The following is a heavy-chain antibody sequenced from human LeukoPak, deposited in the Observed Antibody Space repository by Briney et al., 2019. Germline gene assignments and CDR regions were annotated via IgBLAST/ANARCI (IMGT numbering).Heavy chain of an antibody. D-gene: IGHD3-10*01. Sequence: GASVKVSCKASGGTFSSYAISWVRQAPGQGLEWMGRIIPILGIANYAQKFQGRVTITADKSTSTAYMELSSLRSEDTAVEYCAGDPQIWFGELLLFVWGQGTLVTVSS. J-gene: IGHJ4*02. CDR1: GGTFSSYA. V-gene: IGHV1-69*04. CDR3: AGDPQIWFGELLLFV. CDR2: IIPILGIA.